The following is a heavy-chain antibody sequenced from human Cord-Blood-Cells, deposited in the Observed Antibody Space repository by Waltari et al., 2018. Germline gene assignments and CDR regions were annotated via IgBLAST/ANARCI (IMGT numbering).Heavy chain of an antibody. Sequence: EVQLVESGGGLVQPGGSLRLSFAASGFTFSSYWMSWVRQAPGKGLEGVANIKQDGSEKYYVDSVKGRFTISRDNAKNSLYLKMNSLRAEDTAVYYCARENGDLDYWGQGTLVTVSS. CDR1: GFTFSSYW. D-gene: IGHD4-17*01. V-gene: IGHV3-7*01. CDR3: ARENGDLDY. J-gene: IGHJ4*02. CDR2: IKQDGSEK.